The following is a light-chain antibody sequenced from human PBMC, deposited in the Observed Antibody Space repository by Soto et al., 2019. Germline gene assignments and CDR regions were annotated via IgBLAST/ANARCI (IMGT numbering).Light chain of an antibody. CDR3: QQYGSSPLT. Sequence: EIVLTQSPGTLSLSPGERATLSCRASQSVSNSYLAWYQQKPGQAPRLLIYGVSSRATGIPDRFSGSGSGTDFTLTSSRLESEDFAVYYCQQYGSSPLTFGGGTKVEIK. J-gene: IGKJ4*01. CDR2: GVS. V-gene: IGKV3-20*01. CDR1: QSVSNSY.